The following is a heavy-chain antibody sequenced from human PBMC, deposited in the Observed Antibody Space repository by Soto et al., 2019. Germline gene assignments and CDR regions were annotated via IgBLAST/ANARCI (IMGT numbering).Heavy chain of an antibody. CDR3: ARFRKWLQLYGMDV. J-gene: IGHJ6*02. CDR1: GGSFSGYY. D-gene: IGHD5-18*01. V-gene: IGHV4-34*01. CDR2: INHSGST. Sequence: QVQLQQWGAGLLKPSETLSLTCAVYGGSFSGYYWSWIRQPPGKGLEWIGEINHSGSTNYNPSLKSRVTISVDTSKNQFSLKLSSVTAADTAVYYCARFRKWLQLYGMDVWGQGTTVTVSS.